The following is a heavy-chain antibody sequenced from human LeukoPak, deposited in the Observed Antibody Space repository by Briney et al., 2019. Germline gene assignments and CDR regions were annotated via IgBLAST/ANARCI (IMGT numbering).Heavy chain of an antibody. Sequence: GASVKVSCKASGYTFTGYYMHWVRQAPGQGLEWMGWINPNSGGTNYAQKFQGRVTMTRDTSISTAYMELSRLRSDDTAVYYCARGKTGWLDPVRYYYYYMDVWGKGTTVTISS. CDR1: GYTFTGYY. CDR3: ARGKTGWLDPVRYYYYYMDV. J-gene: IGHJ6*03. CDR2: INPNSGGT. V-gene: IGHV1-2*02. D-gene: IGHD6-19*01.